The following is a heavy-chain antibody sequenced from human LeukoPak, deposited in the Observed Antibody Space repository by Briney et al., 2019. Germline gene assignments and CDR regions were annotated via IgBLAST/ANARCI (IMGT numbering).Heavy chain of an antibody. CDR2: IYYSGST. V-gene: IGHV4-31*03. J-gene: IGHJ3*02. CDR3: ARGWEYYYDSSGHYSVDAFDI. D-gene: IGHD3-22*01. CDR1: GGSISSGGYY. Sequence: SETLSLTCTVSGGSISSGGYYWSWIRQHPGKGLEWIGYIYYSGSTYYNPSLKSRVTISVDTSKNQFSLKLSSVTVADTAVYYCARGWEYYYDSSGHYSVDAFDIWGQGTMVTVSS.